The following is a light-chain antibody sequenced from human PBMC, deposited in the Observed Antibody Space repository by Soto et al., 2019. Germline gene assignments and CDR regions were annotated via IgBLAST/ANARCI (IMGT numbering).Light chain of an antibody. Sequence: QSVLTQPPSASGTPGQRVTIACSGSSSNIGSNTVNWYQQLPGTAPKVLIYSNNQRPSGVPDRFAGSKSATSASLAISGLQADDAAEYYCAAWDDSRNGVVFGGGTKLTVL. CDR2: SNN. CDR1: SSNIGSNT. CDR3: AAWDDSRNGVV. V-gene: IGLV1-44*01. J-gene: IGLJ2*01.